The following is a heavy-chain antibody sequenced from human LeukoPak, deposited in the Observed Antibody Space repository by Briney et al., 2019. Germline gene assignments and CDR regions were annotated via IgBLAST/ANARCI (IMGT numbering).Heavy chain of an antibody. Sequence: TGGSLRLSCAASGFTFTDAWMSWVRQAPGKGLEWVGHVKSKTAGGTTDYAAPVKGRFTISRDDSKNTLYLQMNSLKTEDTALYYCVTEYYGSYNFWGQGALVTVSS. CDR1: GFTFTDAW. CDR3: VTEYYGSYNF. V-gene: IGHV3-15*01. CDR2: VKSKTAGGTT. J-gene: IGHJ4*02. D-gene: IGHD1-26*01.